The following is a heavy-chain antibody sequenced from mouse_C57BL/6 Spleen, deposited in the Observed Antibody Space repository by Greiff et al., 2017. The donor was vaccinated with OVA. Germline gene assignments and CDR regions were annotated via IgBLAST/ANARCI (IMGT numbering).Heavy chain of an antibody. CDR1: GYTFTSYW. D-gene: IGHD2-2*01. Sequence: VQLQQPGAELVRPGSSVKLSCKASGYTFTSYWMHWVKQRPIQGLEWIGNIDPSDSATHYNQKFKDKATLTVDKSSSTAYMQLSSLTSEDSAVYYCARDYYGYLFDYWGQGTTLTVSS. J-gene: IGHJ2*01. V-gene: IGHV1-52*01. CDR2: IDPSDSAT. CDR3: ARDYYGYLFDY.